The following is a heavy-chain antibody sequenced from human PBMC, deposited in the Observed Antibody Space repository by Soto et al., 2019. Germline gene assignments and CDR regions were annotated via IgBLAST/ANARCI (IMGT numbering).Heavy chain of an antibody. J-gene: IGHJ4*02. CDR1: GFSLSNARMG. CDR3: ARAKRYCGGGSCYYFDF. CDR2: IFSNDEK. Sequence: QVTLKESGPVLVKPTETLTLTCTVSGFSLSNARMGVSWIRQPPGKALEWLAHIFSNDEKSYSTSLKSRLTLPQDPSKRQVVLTMTNMDPVDTATYFCARAKRYCGGGSCYYFDFWGQGTLVTVSS. D-gene: IGHD2-15*01. V-gene: IGHV2-26*01.